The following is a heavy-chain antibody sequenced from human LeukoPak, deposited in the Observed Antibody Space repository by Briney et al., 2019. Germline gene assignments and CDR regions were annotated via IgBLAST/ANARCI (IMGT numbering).Heavy chain of an antibody. Sequence: SETLSLTCTVSGGSISSSSYYWGWTRQPPGKGLEWIGSIYYSGSTYYNPSLKSRVTICVDTSKNQFSLKLSSVTAADTAVYYCARVGLLPDLYNWFDPWGQGTLVTVSS. CDR1: GGSISSSSYY. V-gene: IGHV4-39*01. D-gene: IGHD2-21*01. J-gene: IGHJ5*02. CDR2: IYYSGST. CDR3: ARVGLLPDLYNWFDP.